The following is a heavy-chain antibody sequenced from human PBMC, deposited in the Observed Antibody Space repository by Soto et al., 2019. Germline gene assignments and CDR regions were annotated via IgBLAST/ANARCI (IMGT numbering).Heavy chain of an antibody. J-gene: IGHJ6*02. D-gene: IGHD2-15*01. CDR3: ARGSGCSGGSCYAHYYGMDV. V-gene: IGHV4-59*01. CDR2: IYYSGST. CDR1: GGSISSYY. Sequence: QVQLQESGPGLVKPSETLSLTCTVSGGSISSYYWSWIRQPPGKGLEWIGYIYYSGSTNYNPSLKSRVTISVDTSKNQFSLKLSSVTAADTAVYYCARGSGCSGGSCYAHYYGMDVWGQGTTVTVSS.